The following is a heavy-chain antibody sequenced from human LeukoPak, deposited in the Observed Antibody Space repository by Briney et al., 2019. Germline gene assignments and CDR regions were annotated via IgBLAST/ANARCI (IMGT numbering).Heavy chain of an antibody. CDR3: ARASGGSYQN. CDR2: INPNSGGT. CDR1: GYTFTGYY. J-gene: IGHJ4*02. V-gene: IGHV1-2*02. D-gene: IGHD1-26*01. Sequence: ASVKVSCKASGYTFTGYYTHWVRQAPGQGLEWMGWINPNSGGTNYAQKFQGRVTMTRDTSISTAYMELSRLRSDDTAVYYCARASGGSYQNWGQGTLVTVSS.